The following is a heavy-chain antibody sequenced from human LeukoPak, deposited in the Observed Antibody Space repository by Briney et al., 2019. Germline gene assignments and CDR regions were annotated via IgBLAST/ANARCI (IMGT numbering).Heavy chain of an antibody. J-gene: IGHJ5*02. CDR2: IYWNDDK. CDR1: GFSLSTSGVG. CDR3: AQPRMTYYYDSSGPNWFDP. D-gene: IGHD3-22*01. V-gene: IGHV2-5*01. Sequence: SGPTLVNPTQTLTLTCTFSGFSLSTSGVGVGWIRQPPGKALEWLALIYWNDDKRYSPSLKSRLTITKDTSKNQVVLTMTNMDPVDTATYYCAQPRMTYYYDSSGPNWFDPWGQGTLVTVSS.